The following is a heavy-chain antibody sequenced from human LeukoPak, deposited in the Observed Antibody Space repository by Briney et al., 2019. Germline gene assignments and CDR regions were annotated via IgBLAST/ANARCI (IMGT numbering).Heavy chain of an antibody. Sequence: LETLSLTCTVSGASVSGSPYYWGWIRQPPGKGLEWIGSIFYSGSTYYNPSLKSRVTISVDTSNNQFSRKLTSVTAADTAVYYCARRYGSGRNWFDLWGQGTLVTVSS. J-gene: IGHJ5*02. D-gene: IGHD3-10*01. CDR1: GASVSGSPYY. V-gene: IGHV4-39*01. CDR3: ARRYGSGRNWFDL. CDR2: IFYSGST.